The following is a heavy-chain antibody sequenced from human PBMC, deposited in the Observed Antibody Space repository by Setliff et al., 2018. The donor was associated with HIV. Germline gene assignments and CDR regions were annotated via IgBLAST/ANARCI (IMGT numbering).Heavy chain of an antibody. J-gene: IGHJ5*02. CDR3: AREGRDGYNGWFDP. D-gene: IGHD5-12*01. Sequence: PSETLSLTCSVSGGSINRDDYYWTWVRQYPGKGLEWIGYIYYSGSTYYNPSLKSRVIISLDTSKKEFSLKLTAVTAADTAIYYCAREGRDGYNGWFDPWGQGKLVTVSS. V-gene: IGHV4-31*03. CDR1: GGSINRDDYY. CDR2: IYYSGST.